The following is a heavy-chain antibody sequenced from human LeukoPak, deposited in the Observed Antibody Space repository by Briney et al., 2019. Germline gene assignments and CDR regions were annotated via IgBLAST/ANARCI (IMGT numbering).Heavy chain of an antibody. CDR1: GFTFSRYW. D-gene: IGHD6-13*01. CDR3: TREVQAAGKTLDY. CDR2: INNDGSST. V-gene: IGHV3-74*01. Sequence: GVRRLSCAASGFTFSRYWMHWVRQVPGKGLVWVSRINNDGSSTTYADSVKGRFTISRDNAKNTLYLQMNSLRAEDTAVYYCTREVQAAGKTLDYWGQGTLITVSS. J-gene: IGHJ4*02.